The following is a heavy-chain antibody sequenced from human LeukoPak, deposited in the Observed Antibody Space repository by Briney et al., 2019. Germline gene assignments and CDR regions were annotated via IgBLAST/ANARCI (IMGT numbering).Heavy chain of an antibody. CDR2: INRNSGGT. CDR3: ARGIRMDYDILTPHLINWFDP. J-gene: IGHJ5*02. CDR1: GYTFTGYC. Sequence: ASVTVSFMASGYTFTGYCMHWVRQAPGQGLEWMGWINRNSGGTNYAQKFQGWVTMTRDTSISTAYMELSRLRSDDTAVYYCARGIRMDYDILTPHLINWFDPWGQGTLVTVSS. D-gene: IGHD3-9*01. V-gene: IGHV1-2*04.